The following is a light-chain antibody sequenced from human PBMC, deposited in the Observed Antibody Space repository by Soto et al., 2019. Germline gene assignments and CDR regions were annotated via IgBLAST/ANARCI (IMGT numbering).Light chain of an antibody. V-gene: IGKV3-15*01. CDR2: SAS. CDR1: LSISNN. CDR3: QQYNEWPLT. J-gene: IGKJ4*01. Sequence: VMTQSPATLSVSPGERATLSCRASLSISNNLAWYQQKPGQAPMLLIYSASTRATAIPARSSGSASGTEFTLTISSLQSEDFAVYYCQQYNEWPLTFGGGTKVETK.